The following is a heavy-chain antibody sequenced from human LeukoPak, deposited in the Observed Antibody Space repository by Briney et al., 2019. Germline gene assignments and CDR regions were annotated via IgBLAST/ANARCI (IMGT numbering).Heavy chain of an antibody. Sequence: TPLLTCTVSGGSISSGGYYWGWIRQPPGKGLEWIGSIYYTGSTYYNPSLKSRVTISVDTSKNQFSLNLRSVTAADTAVHFCATIRAYTSGWYPARGIDYWGQRNLVTASS. D-gene: IGHD6-19*01. J-gene: IGHJ4*02. V-gene: IGHV4-39*05. CDR2: IYYTGST. CDR3: ATIRAYTSGWYPARGIDY. CDR1: GGSISSGGYY.